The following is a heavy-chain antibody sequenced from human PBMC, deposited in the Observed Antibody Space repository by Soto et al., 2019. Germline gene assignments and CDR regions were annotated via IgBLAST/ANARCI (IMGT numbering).Heavy chain of an antibody. D-gene: IGHD6-13*01. CDR2: IRGDASGT. J-gene: IGHJ4*02. V-gene: IGHV3-74*01. CDR3: ARVPVAAAGMGIDY. Sequence: EVQLVESGGGLVQPGGSLRLSCSASGFTFSSYWMHWVRQAPGKGLVWVSRIRGDASGTNYADSVKGRFIISRDNTKNTLFLQMNSLEAEDTAVYYCARVPVAAAGMGIDYWGQGTLVTVSS. CDR1: GFTFSSYW.